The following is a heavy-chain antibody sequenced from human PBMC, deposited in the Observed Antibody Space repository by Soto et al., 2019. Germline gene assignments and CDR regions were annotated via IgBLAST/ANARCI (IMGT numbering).Heavy chain of an antibody. CDR2: MNPNSGNT. J-gene: IGHJ6*03. D-gene: IGHD2-2*01. CDR3: ARAPFAGCSSTSCYGVTYYYYYYMDV. Sequence: ASVKVSCKASGYTFTSYDINWVRQATGQGLEWMGWMNPNSGNTGYAQKYQGRVTMTRDTSISTAYMELSSLRSEDTAVYYCARAPFAGCSSTSCYGVTYYYYYYMDVWGKGTTVTVSS. V-gene: IGHV1-8*01. CDR1: GYTFTSYD.